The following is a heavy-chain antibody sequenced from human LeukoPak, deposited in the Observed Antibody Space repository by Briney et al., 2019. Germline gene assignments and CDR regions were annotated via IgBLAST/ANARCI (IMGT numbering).Heavy chain of an antibody. V-gene: IGHV3-7*01. D-gene: IGHD6-19*01. J-gene: IGHJ5*02. CDR1: GFTFSSYW. Sequence: GGSLRLSCAASGFTFSSYWMSWVRQAPGKGLEWVANIKQDGSEKYYVDSVKGRFTISRDNAKNSLYLQMNSLRAEGTAVYYCARAVRWLVNWFDPWGQGTLVTVSS. CDR3: ARAVRWLVNWFDP. CDR2: IKQDGSEK.